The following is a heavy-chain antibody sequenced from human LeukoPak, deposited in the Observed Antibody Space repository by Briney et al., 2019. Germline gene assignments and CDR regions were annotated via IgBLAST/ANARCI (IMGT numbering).Heavy chain of an antibody. CDR2: ISYDGSNK. CDR1: GFTFSSYG. D-gene: IGHD5-18*01. J-gene: IGHJ4*02. V-gene: IGHV3-30*03. Sequence: GGSLRLSCAASGFTFSSYGMHWVRQAPGKGLEWVAVISYDGSNKYYADSVKGRFTISRDNSKYTLYLQMNSLRAEDTAVYYCATRGYSYGEFDYWGQGTLVTVSS. CDR3: ATRGYSYGEFDY.